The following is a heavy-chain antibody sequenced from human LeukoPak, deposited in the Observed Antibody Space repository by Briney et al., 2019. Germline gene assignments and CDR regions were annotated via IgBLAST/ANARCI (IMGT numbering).Heavy chain of an antibody. V-gene: IGHV3-49*04. CDR2: IRSKTYGGTT. CDR3: TRGPIQLWLYHGMDV. Sequence: PGRSLRLSCTVSGFTFGDHAMSWGRQAPGKGLEWVGFIRSKTYGGTTEYAASVKGRFIISRDDSTSIAYLQMNSLKTEDTAVYYCTRGPIQLWLYHGMDVWGQGTTVTVSS. J-gene: IGHJ6*02. CDR1: GFTFGDHA. D-gene: IGHD5-18*01.